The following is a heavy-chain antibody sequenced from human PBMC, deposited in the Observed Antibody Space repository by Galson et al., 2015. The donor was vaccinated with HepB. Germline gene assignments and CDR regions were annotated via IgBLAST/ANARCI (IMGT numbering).Heavy chain of an antibody. CDR3: ARDELRYCSSTSCHRGDI. CDR2: ISSSGSTI. Sequence: SLRLSCAASGFTFSDYYMSWIRQAPGKGLEWVSYISSSGSTIYYADSVKGRFTISRDNAKNSLYLQINSLRAEDTAVYYCARDELRYCSSTSCHRGDIWGQGTMVTVSS. CDR1: GFTFSDYY. J-gene: IGHJ3*02. D-gene: IGHD2-2*01. V-gene: IGHV3-11*01.